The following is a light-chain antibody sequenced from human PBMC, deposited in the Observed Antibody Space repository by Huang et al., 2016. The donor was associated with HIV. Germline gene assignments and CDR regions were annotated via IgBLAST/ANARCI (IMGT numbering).Light chain of an antibody. CDR2: CAS. J-gene: IGKJ1*01. V-gene: IGKV3-15*01. Sequence: EIVMTQSPATLSVSPGERATLYCRASQSVSNDLDWYQQQPGQPPRLLIYCASTRATGVPAGFSGSGSGTEFTLTISSLQSEDFAVYYCQQYNNWPWTFGPGTKVDFK. CDR3: QQYNNWPWT. CDR1: QSVSND.